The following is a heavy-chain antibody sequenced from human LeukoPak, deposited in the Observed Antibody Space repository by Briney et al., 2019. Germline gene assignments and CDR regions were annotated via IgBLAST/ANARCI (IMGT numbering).Heavy chain of an antibody. J-gene: IGHJ4*02. Sequence: GGSLRLSCAASGFVFSDYYMSWIRQAPGKGLEWGSYIRSSGSTIYYADSVKGRFTISRDNARNSLYLQMSSLRAEDTAVYYCARSNTTTAHYFDYWGQGTLVTVSS. V-gene: IGHV3-11*04. CDR1: GFVFSDYY. D-gene: IGHD2/OR15-2a*01. CDR2: IRSSGSTI. CDR3: ARSNTTTAHYFDY.